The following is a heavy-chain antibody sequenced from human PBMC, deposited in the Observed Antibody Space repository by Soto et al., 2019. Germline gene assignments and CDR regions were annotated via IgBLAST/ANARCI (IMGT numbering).Heavy chain of an antibody. CDR3: AGGMRSYSSGMDV. CDR1: GCTFSSYA. J-gene: IGHJ6*02. Sequence: QPGGSLRLSFAASGCTFSSYAMSWVRQAPGKGLEWVSAIGASGAGTYYAEYVKGRFTISRDNSKNTLDLQMNSLRAEDTAVYYPAGGMRSYSSGMDVWGQGTTVTVSS. CDR2: IGASGAGT. V-gene: IGHV3-23*01. D-gene: IGHD3-16*01.